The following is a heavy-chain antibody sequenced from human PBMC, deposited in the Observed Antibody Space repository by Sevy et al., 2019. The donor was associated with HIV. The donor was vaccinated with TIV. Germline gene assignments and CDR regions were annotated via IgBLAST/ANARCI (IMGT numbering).Heavy chain of an antibody. CDR3: ARDKFGGYSYAHNNYYSYYGMDV. CDR2: ISYDGSNK. Sequence: GGSLRLSCAASGFTFSSYAMHWVRQAPGKGLEWVAVISYDGSNKYYADSVKGRFTISRDNSKNTLYLQLNSLRAEDTAVYYCARDKFGGYSYAHNNYYSYYGMDVWGQGTTVTVSS. J-gene: IGHJ6*02. CDR1: GFTFSSYA. D-gene: IGHD5-18*01. V-gene: IGHV3-30*04.